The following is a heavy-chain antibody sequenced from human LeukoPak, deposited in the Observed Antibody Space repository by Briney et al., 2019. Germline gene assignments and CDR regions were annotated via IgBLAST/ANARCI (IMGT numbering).Heavy chain of an antibody. D-gene: IGHD3-10*01. V-gene: IGHV3-43*01. CDR1: GFTFDDYT. CDR3: AKSSGNYLNYYYYMDV. J-gene: IGHJ6*03. Sequence: QPGGSLRLSCAASGFTFDDYTMHWVRQAPGKGLEWVSLIRWDGGSTYYADSVKGRFTISRDNAKNSLYLQMNSLRAEDTALYYCAKSSGNYLNYYYYMDVWGKGTTVTISS. CDR2: IRWDGGST.